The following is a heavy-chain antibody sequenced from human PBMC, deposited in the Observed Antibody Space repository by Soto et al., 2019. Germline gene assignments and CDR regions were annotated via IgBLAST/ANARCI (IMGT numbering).Heavy chain of an antibody. V-gene: IGHV3-30*18. CDR3: AKALLDGDSVD. Sequence: QVQLVESGGGVVQPGRSLRLSCAASGFTFSSYGMHWVRQAPGKGLEWVAVISYDGSNKYYADSVKGRFTISRDNSKNTLYLQMNSLRAEDTAVYYCAKALLDGDSVDWGQGTLVTVSS. J-gene: IGHJ4*02. CDR1: GFTFSSYG. CDR2: ISYDGSNK. D-gene: IGHD4-17*01.